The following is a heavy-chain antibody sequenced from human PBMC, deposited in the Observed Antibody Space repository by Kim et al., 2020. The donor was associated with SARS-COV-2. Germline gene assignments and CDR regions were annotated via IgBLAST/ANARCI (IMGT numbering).Heavy chain of an antibody. Sequence: GGSLRLSCAASGFTFSNYGMHWVRQAPGQGLEWLAVIWHDGSNKYYAGSVEGRFTISRDNSRNTLFLQMNSLRAEDTAVYYCAANFDHWRQGTLVTVSA. CDR3: AANFDH. V-gene: IGHV3-33*01. J-gene: IGHJ4*02. CDR2: IWHDGSNK. CDR1: GFTFSNYG.